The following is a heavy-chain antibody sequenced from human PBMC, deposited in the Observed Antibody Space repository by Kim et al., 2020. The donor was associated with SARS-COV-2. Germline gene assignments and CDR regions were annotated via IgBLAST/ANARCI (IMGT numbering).Heavy chain of an antibody. D-gene: IGHD3-22*01. V-gene: IGHV4-34*01. J-gene: IGHJ1*01. CDR3: AFSSGYSAEYFQH. Sequence: YNPYLKSRVTISVDTSKNQFSLKLSSGTAADTAVYYCAFSSGYSAEYFQHWGQGTLVTVSS.